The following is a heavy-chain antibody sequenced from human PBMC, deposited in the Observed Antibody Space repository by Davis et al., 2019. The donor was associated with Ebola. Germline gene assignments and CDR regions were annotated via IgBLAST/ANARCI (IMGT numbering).Heavy chain of an antibody. J-gene: IGHJ6*02. CDR1: GFTFSNAW. CDR2: IKSKTDGGTT. CDR3: ARDGYSYGRYYYYGMDV. V-gene: IGHV3-15*01. Sequence: GESLKISCAASGFTFSNAWMSWVRQAPGKGLEWVGRIKSKTDGGTTDYAAPVKGRFTISRDDSKNTLYLQMNSLRAEDTAVYYCARDGYSYGRYYYYGMDVWGQGTTVTVSS. D-gene: IGHD5-18*01.